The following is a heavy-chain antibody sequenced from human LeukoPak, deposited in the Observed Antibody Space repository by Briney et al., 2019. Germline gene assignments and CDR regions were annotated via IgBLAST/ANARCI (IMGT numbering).Heavy chain of an antibody. D-gene: IGHD5-18*01. CDR3: ASLPTWIQLPNYMDV. V-gene: IGHV3-7*01. CDR2: INPHGNEI. CDR1: GFTFSTYW. Sequence: PGGSLRLSCAASGFTFSTYWMKWVRQAPGKGLEWLANINPHGNEINYVHSVKGRFTISRNNAKNSLFLQMNRMRAEETAVYYCASLPTWIQLPNYMDVWGKGTTVTISS. J-gene: IGHJ6*03.